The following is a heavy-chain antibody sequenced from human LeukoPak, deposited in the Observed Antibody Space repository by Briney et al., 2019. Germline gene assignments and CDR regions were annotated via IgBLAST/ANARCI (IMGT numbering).Heavy chain of an antibody. CDR1: GFTFSSYA. V-gene: IGHV3-23*01. CDR3: AKERWLLSFVDY. J-gene: IGHJ4*02. Sequence: GESLRLSCAASGFTFSSYAMSWVRQAPGKGLEWVSGISGSGGSTYYADSVKGRFTISRDNSKNTLYLQMNSLRADDTAAYYCAKERWLLSFVDYWGQETLVTVSS. CDR2: ISGSGGST. D-gene: IGHD3-3*01.